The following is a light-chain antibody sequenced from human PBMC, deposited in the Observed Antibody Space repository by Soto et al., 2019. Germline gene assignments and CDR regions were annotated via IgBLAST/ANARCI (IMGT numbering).Light chain of an antibody. CDR1: QSISSS. V-gene: IGKV1-5*03. Sequence: IQMTQSPSTLSASVGDRVTITCRASQSISSSLAWYQQKPGKAPKPLIYMASSLESGVPSRFSGSGSGTEFTLTISSLQPDDFATYYCQQYNSYSRTFGQGTKVDIK. CDR3: QQYNSYSRT. CDR2: MAS. J-gene: IGKJ1*01.